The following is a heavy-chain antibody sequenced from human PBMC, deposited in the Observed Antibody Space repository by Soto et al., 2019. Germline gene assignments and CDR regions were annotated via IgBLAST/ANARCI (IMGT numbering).Heavy chain of an antibody. CDR2: TYYSGTT. D-gene: IGHD5-12*01. CDR3: ARWDNSGYDTRFDP. J-gene: IGHJ5*02. Sequence: SDALSVTCTFSAGSTSSCRYYWSRIPHHPREGLECIGYTYYSGTTFYNPSLRSRVTISVDTSKNQFSLKVGSVTAADTAVYYCARWDNSGYDTRFDPWGQGTLVTVS. V-gene: IGHV4-31*03. CDR1: AGSTSSCRYY.